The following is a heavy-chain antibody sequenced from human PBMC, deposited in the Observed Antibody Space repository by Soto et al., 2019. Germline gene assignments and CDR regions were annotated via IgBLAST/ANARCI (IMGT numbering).Heavy chain of an antibody. CDR2: ISYDGNNK. J-gene: IGHJ4*02. CDR1: GFPFSAEA. CDR3: ARDYSSGWCLDY. Sequence: QVQLVESGGGVVQPGTSLRLSCAGSGFPFSAEAMHWVRQAPGKGLEWVAAISYDGNNKNHADSVKGRFTVYRDNSKNTLYLQIYSLRPEDTAVYYCARDYSSGWCLDYWGQGSLVTVSS. D-gene: IGHD6-13*01. V-gene: IGHV3-30-3*01.